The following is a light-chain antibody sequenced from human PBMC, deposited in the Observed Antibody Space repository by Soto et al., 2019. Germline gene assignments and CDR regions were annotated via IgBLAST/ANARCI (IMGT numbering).Light chain of an antibody. CDR3: QQYGSSPIT. CDR1: QSVSSR. V-gene: IGKV3-20*01. J-gene: IGKJ5*01. CDR2: GAS. Sequence: EIVLPQSPGTLSLSPGERASLSCRACQSVSSRLAWYQQKPGQAPRLLISGASSRATGIPDRFSGSGSATDFTLTTSRLEPEDFALYYCQQYGSSPITFGQGTRLEVK.